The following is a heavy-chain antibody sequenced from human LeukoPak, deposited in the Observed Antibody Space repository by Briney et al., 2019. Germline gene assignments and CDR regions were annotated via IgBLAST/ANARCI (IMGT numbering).Heavy chain of an antibody. Sequence: HPGGSLRLSCAASGXTXXSYXMSWVRQAXXXXXXXXXXXSGSGGSTYYADSVKGRFTISRDNSKNTLYLQMNSLRAEDTAVYYCAKDQQWLVLYYFDYWGQGTLVTVSS. CDR3: AKDQQWLVLYYFDY. CDR1: GXTXXSYX. J-gene: IGHJ4*02. V-gene: IGHV3-23*01. D-gene: IGHD6-19*01. CDR2: XSGSGGST.